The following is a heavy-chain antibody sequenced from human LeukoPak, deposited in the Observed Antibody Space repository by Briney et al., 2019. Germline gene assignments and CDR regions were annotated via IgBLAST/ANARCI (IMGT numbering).Heavy chain of an antibody. CDR3: AKGSGPSRPYYFDY. J-gene: IGHJ4*02. CDR1: ALAFASYV. V-gene: IGHV3-23*01. CDR2: ISGGSDST. Sequence: AASLRLSCAASALAFASYVMSWVRQAPGEGLEWLSAISGGSDSTYYADSVKGRFTISRDNSKNTLYLQMNSLRVEDTAVYYCAKGSGPSRPYYFDYWGQGTLVTVSS. D-gene: IGHD6-19*01.